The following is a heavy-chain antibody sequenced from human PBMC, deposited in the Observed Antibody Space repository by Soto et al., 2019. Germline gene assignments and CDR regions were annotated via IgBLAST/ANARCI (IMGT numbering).Heavy chain of an antibody. Sequence: SETLSLTCTVSGGSITDYSWVRIRQPAGTGLEWIGRIFSSGSTNYNPSLKGRITMSLDTSKNQFSLKLNSATATDTAVYFCARDQGVVVTADNWFDPWGQGILVTVSS. V-gene: IGHV4-4*07. D-gene: IGHD2-21*02. CDR2: IFSSGST. CDR1: GGSITDYS. J-gene: IGHJ5*02. CDR3: ARDQGVVVTADNWFDP.